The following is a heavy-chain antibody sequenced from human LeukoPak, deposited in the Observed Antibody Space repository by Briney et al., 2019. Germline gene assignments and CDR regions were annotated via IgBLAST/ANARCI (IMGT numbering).Heavy chain of an antibody. D-gene: IGHD2-15*01. V-gene: IGHV4-34*01. CDR2: INHSGST. CDR1: GGSFSGYY. CDR3: ARGVCSGGSCYSEWNY. Sequence: TTSETLSLTCAVYGGSFSGYYWSWIRQPPGKGLEWIGEINHSGSTNYNPSLKSRVTISVDTSKSQFSLKLTSVTAADTAVYYCARGVCSGGSCYSEWNYWGQGTLVTASS. J-gene: IGHJ4*02.